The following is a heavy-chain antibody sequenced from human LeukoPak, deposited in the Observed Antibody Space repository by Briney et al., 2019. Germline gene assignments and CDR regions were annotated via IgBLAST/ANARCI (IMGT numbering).Heavy chain of an antibody. Sequence: SETLSLTCAVYGGPFSGCYWGWIRKPPGKGLEWMGEINHSGSTNYNPSLKSRVTISVDTSKNQFSLRLSSVTAADTAVYYCARGPNRKYCSSTSCYGLFDIWGQGTMVTVSS. CDR2: INHSGST. CDR3: ARGPNRKYCSSTSCYGLFDI. CDR1: GGPFSGCY. J-gene: IGHJ3*02. D-gene: IGHD2-2*01. V-gene: IGHV4-34*01.